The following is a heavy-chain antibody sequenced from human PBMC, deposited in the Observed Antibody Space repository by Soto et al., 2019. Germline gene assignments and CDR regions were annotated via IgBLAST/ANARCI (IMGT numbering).Heavy chain of an antibody. J-gene: IGHJ5*02. CDR1: GYTFTRYG. CDR2: ISAYNGNT. D-gene: IGHD1-7*01. Sequence: ASVKVSCKACGYTFTRYGISWVRQSPGQGLEWMGWISAYNGNTNYAQKLQGRVTMTTDTSTSTAYMELRSLRSDDTAVYYCARDSFEELTAPDPWGQGTLVTVSS. V-gene: IGHV1-18*01. CDR3: ARDSFEELTAPDP.